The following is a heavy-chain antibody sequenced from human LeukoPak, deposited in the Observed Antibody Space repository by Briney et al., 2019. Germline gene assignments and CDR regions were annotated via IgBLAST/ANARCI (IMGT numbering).Heavy chain of an antibody. J-gene: IGHJ6*03. CDR3: ARSITARPQGYYYYYYMDV. D-gene: IGHD6-6*01. CDR2: IIPIFGTA. CDR1: GGNFSNYA. V-gene: IGHV1-69*13. Sequence: SVKVSCKASGGNFSNYAISWVRQAPGQGLEWMGRIIPIFGTAHYAQKFQRRVTITADESTSTAYMELSSLRSEDTAVYYCARSITARPQGYYYYYYMDVWGKGTTVTVSS.